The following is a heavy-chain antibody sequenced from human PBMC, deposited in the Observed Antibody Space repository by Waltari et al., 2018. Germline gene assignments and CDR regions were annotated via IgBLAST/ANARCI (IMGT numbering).Heavy chain of an antibody. V-gene: IGHV4-39*07. D-gene: IGHD6-6*01. CDR3: ARDRSSSGGGDFFDY. CDR1: GGSISSSTYF. CDR2: SYYSGTT. J-gene: IGHJ4*02. Sequence: QLRLQESGPGLVKPSETLSLTCTVSGGSISSSTYFWGWIRQPPWKGLEWIGSSYYSGTTYYNPSLKSRVTIARDPSKNQLSLKLSSVTAADTAVYYCARDRSSSGGGDFFDYWGQGTLVTVSS.